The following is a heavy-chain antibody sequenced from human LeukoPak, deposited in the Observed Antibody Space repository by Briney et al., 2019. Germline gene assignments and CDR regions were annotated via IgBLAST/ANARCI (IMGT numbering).Heavy chain of an antibody. D-gene: IGHD2-15*01. Sequence: GGSLRLSCAASGFTFSSYAMHWVRQAAGKGLEWEAVISYDGSNKYYADSVKGRFTISRDNSKNTLYLQMNSLRAEDTAVYYCARAGDVVVVAATDYWGQGTLVTVSS. J-gene: IGHJ4*02. CDR3: ARAGDVVVVAATDY. CDR1: GFTFSSYA. CDR2: ISYDGSNK. V-gene: IGHV3-30*04.